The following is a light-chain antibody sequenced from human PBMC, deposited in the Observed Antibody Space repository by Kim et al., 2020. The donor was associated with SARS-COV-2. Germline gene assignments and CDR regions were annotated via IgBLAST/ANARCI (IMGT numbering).Light chain of an antibody. CDR2: GAS. V-gene: IGKV3-20*01. CDR1: QSVTSSY. Sequence: EIVLTQSPGTLSLSPGERATLSCRASQSVTSSYLAWYQQKPGQAPRLLIYGASSRATDISDRFSASGSGTDFTLTISRLEPEDFAVYYCQQYGSSPRTFGQGTKVEIK. CDR3: QQYGSSPRT. J-gene: IGKJ1*01.